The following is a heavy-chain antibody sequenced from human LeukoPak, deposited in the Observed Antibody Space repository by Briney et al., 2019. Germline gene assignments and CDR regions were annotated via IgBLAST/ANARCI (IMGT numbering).Heavy chain of an antibody. D-gene: IGHD5-12*01. J-gene: IGHJ3*02. CDR3: ARDEPWLREDAFDI. CDR2: ISSSSSTI. V-gene: IGHV3-48*01. Sequence: GGSLRLSCAASGFTFSSYSMNWVRQAPGKGLEWVSYISSSSSTIYYADSVKGRFTISRDNAKNSLYLQMNSLRAEDTAVYYCARDEPWLREDAFDIWGQGTMVTVSS. CDR1: GFTFSSYS.